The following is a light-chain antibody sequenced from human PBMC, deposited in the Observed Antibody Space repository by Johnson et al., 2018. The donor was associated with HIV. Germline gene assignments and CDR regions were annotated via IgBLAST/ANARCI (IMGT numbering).Light chain of an antibody. CDR1: SSNIGNNF. CDR3: GTWDSSLSAYV. Sequence: QPVLTQPPSVSAAPGQKVTISCSGSSSNIGNNFVSWYQQLPGRAPKLLIYDNNKRPSVIPDRFSGSKSATSATLGITGLQTGDEADYYCGTWDSSLSAYVFGTGTKVTV. V-gene: IGLV1-51*01. J-gene: IGLJ1*01. CDR2: DNN.